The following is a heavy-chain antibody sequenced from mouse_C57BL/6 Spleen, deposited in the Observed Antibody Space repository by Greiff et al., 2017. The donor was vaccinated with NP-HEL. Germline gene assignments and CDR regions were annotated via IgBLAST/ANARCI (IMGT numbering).Heavy chain of an antibody. CDR3: ARTGGLLRGYFDY. V-gene: IGHV2-2*01. CDR2: IWSGGST. CDR1: GFSLTSYG. J-gene: IGHJ2*01. D-gene: IGHD1-1*01. Sequence: VQLQQSGPGLVQPSQSLSITCTVSGFSLTSYGVHWVRQSPGKGLEWLGVIWSGGSTDYNAAFISRLSISKDNSKSQVFFKMNSLQADDTAIYYCARTGGLLRGYFDYWGQGTTLTVSS.